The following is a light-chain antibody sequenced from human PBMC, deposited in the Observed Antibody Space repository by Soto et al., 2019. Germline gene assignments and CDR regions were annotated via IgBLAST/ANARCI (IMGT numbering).Light chain of an antibody. CDR2: AAS. CDR3: LQHNSYTVA. Sequence: DIQITQSPSTLSGSVGERVTITCRASQTISSWLAWYQQKPGKAPKLLIYAASTLQSGVPSRFSGSASGTEFTLTISGLQPEDSATYYCLQHNSYTVAFGGGTKVDIK. J-gene: IGKJ4*01. CDR1: QTISSW. V-gene: IGKV1-5*03.